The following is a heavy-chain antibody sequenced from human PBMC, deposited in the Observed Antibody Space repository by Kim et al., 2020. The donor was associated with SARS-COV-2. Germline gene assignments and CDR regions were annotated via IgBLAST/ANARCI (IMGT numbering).Heavy chain of an antibody. CDR2: IDPSDSYT. D-gene: IGHD6-13*01. V-gene: IGHV5-10-1*01. CDR1: GYSFTSYW. J-gene: IGHJ3*02. Sequence: GESLKISCKGSGYSFTSYWISWVRQMPGKGLEWMGRIDPSDSYTNYSPSFQGHVTISADKSISTAYLQWSSLKASDTAMYYCARHEAGYIPYHDDAFDIWGQGTMVTVSS. CDR3: ARHEAGYIPYHDDAFDI.